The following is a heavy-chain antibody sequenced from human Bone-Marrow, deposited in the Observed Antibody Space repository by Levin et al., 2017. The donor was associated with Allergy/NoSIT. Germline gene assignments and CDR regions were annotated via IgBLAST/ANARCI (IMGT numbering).Heavy chain of an antibody. CDR3: ARDDRDGGSDY. CDR2: INPDTGGT. V-gene: IGHV1-2*04. CDR1: GYSFSDHY. Sequence: VKVSCKASGYSFSDHYIYWVRQAPGQGLEWMGWINPDTGGTNYAQKFQGWVTMTRDTSINTAYMELSRLTSDDTAVYYCARDDRDGGSDYWGQGTQVSVFS. J-gene: IGHJ4*02. D-gene: IGHD4-23*01.